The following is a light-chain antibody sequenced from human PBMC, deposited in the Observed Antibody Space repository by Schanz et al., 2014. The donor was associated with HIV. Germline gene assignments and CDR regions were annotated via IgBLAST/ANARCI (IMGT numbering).Light chain of an antibody. CDR1: QSVSDW. CDR3: QQYNSYSPWT. Sequence: IQLTQSPSSLSASVGDRVTITCRASQSVSDWLAWYQQKPGKAPNLLISEASILESGVPSRFSGSGSGTEFTLTISSLQPDDFATYYCQQYNSYSPWTFGQGTKVEIK. V-gene: IGKV1-5*03. J-gene: IGKJ1*01. CDR2: EAS.